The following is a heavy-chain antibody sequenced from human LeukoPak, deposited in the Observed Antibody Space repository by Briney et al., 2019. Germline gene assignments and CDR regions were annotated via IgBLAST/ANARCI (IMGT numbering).Heavy chain of an antibody. J-gene: IGHJ4*02. CDR3: ARDQSLDYGGNFDY. D-gene: IGHD4-23*01. CDR1: GFTFSSYG. CDR2: ISSSSSYI. V-gene: IGHV3-21*01. Sequence: GGSLRLSCAASGFTFSSYGMHWVRQAPGKGLEWVSSISSSSSYIYYADSVKGRFTISRDNAKNSLYLQMNSLRAEDTAVYYCARDQSLDYGGNFDYWGQGTLVTVSS.